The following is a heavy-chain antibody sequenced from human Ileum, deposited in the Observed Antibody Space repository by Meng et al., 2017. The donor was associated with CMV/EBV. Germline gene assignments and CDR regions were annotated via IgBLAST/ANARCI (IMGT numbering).Heavy chain of an antibody. CDR2: ISSSGSTI. J-gene: IGHJ5*02. Sequence: SGFIFSDCYMNWIRQAPGKGLEWVSYISSSGSTIYYADSVRGRFTISRDNAKNSLYLQMNSLRSEDTAVYYCAAGYCGSTTCHEFDPWGQGTLVTVSS. CDR3: AAGYCGSTTCHEFDP. CDR1: GFIFSDCY. D-gene: IGHD2-2*01. V-gene: IGHV3-11*04.